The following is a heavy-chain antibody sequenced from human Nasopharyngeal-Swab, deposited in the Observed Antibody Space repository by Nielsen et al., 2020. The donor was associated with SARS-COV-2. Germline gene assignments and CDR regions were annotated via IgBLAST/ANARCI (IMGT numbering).Heavy chain of an antibody. CDR2: IYYSGST. CDR3: ATYGYGSYYYYYMDV. J-gene: IGHJ6*03. CDR1: GGSFSSRSYY. V-gene: IGHV4-39*01. Sequence: SATLSLTFTRSGGSFSSRSYYWGWIRQPPGKGLEWIGSIYYSGSTYYNPSLKSRVTISVDTSKNQFSLKLSSVTAADTAVYYCATYGYGSYYYYYMDVWGKGTTVTVSS. D-gene: IGHD5-18*01.